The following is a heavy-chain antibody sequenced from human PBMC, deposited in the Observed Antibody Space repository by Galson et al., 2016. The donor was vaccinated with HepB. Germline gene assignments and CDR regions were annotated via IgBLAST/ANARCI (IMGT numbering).Heavy chain of an antibody. CDR3: ATTRLLDN. V-gene: IGHV3-11*01. J-gene: IGHJ4*02. CDR2: IDSSRTIT. CDR1: GYTFSDYY. Sequence: SLRLSCTASGYTFSDYYMSWVRQPPGKGLECIAYIDSSRTITYYADTVKGSFTISRDNAKSSLYLQMSGLRPNDTAFYYGATTRLLDNWGQGILVTVSS.